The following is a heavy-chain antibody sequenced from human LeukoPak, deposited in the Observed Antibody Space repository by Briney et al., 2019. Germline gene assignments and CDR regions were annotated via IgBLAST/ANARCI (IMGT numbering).Heavy chain of an antibody. J-gene: IGHJ4*02. V-gene: IGHV4-34*01. Sequence: SETPSLTCAVYGGSFCGYYWSWIRQPPGKGLEWIGEINHSGSTNYNPSLNSRVTISVDTSKNQFSPKLSSVTAADTAVYYCARLSGYSSGHYYSDYWGQGTLVTVSS. CDR2: INHSGST. CDR3: ARLSGYSSGHYYSDY. D-gene: IGHD3-22*01. CDR1: GGSFCGYY.